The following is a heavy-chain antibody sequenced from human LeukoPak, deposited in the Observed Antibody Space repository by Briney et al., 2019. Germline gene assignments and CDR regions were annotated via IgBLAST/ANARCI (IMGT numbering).Heavy chain of an antibody. Sequence: ASVKVSCKASGYTFTGYYMHWVRQAPGQGLEWMGWINPNSGGTNYAQKFQCRVTMTTDTSISTAYMELSRLRSDDTAVYYCARRFRIAAVGALDPWGQGTLVTVSS. CDR2: INPNSGGT. CDR1: GYTFTGYY. D-gene: IGHD6-13*01. J-gene: IGHJ5*02. V-gene: IGHV1-2*02. CDR3: ARRFRIAAVGALDP.